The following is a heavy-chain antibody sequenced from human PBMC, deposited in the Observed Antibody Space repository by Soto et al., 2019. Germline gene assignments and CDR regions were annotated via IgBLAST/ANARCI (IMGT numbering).Heavy chain of an antibody. Sequence: SETLSLTCAVSGGSISSSNWWSWVRQPPGEGLEWIGEIYHSGSTNYNPSLKSRVTISVDKSKNQFSLKLSSVTAADTAVYYCARLSSGRYYYYGMDVWGQGTTVTVSS. CDR1: GGSISSSNW. CDR2: IYHSGST. J-gene: IGHJ6*02. D-gene: IGHD6-19*01. V-gene: IGHV4-4*02. CDR3: ARLSSGRYYYYGMDV.